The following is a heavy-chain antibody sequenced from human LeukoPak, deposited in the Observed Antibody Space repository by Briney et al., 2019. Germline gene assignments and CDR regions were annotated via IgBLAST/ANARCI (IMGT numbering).Heavy chain of an antibody. J-gene: IGHJ5*02. V-gene: IGHV4-59*01. CDR3: ARGGRNYDILTGYCGNNWFDP. D-gene: IGHD3-9*01. CDR2: IYYSGST. CDR1: GGSISSYY. Sequence: SETLSLTCTVSGGSISSYYWSWIRQPPGKGLEWIGYIYYSGSTNYNPSLKSRVTISVDTSKNQFSLKLSSVTAADTAVYYCARGGRNYDILTGYCGNNWFDPWGQGTLVTVSS.